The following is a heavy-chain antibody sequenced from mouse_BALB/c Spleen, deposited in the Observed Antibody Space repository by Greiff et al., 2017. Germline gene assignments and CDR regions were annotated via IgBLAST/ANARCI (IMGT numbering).Heavy chain of an antibody. CDR3: TRSDY. V-gene: IGHV1S22*01. Sequence: LQPPGSELVRPGASVKLSCKASGYTFTSYWMHWVKQRPGQGLEWIGNIYPGSGSTNYDEKFKSKATLTVDTSSSTAYMQLSSLTSEDSAVYYCTRSDYWGQGTSVTVSS. CDR2: IYPGSGST. CDR1: GYTFTSYW. J-gene: IGHJ4*01.